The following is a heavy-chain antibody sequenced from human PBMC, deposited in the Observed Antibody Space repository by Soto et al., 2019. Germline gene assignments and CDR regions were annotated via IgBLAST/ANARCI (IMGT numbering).Heavy chain of an antibody. D-gene: IGHD3-10*01. J-gene: IGHJ6*02. Sequence: GESLKISCKGSGYSFTSYWISWVRQMPGKGLEWMGRIDPSDSYTNYSPSFQGHVTISADKSISTAYLQWSSLKASDTAMYYCARSEVSSDSGYYYYGMDVWGQGTTVTVSS. CDR1: GYSFTSYW. V-gene: IGHV5-10-1*01. CDR2: IDPSDSYT. CDR3: ARSEVSSDSGYYYYGMDV.